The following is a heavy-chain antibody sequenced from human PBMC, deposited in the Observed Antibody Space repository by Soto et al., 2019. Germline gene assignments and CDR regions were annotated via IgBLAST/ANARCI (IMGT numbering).Heavy chain of an antibody. V-gene: IGHV4-30-4*01. CDR2: IYYSGNT. Sequence: TWETLSLTCTVSGGSISSGGSYWGWIRQPPGKGLEWIGYIYYSGNTYFNPSLKSRVTLSVDTSKNQFSLNLSSVTAADTAVYYCVRYCSTTKCPFDYWGQGTLVTVSS. J-gene: IGHJ4*02. CDR1: GGSISSGGSY. D-gene: IGHD2-2*01. CDR3: VRYCSTTKCPFDY.